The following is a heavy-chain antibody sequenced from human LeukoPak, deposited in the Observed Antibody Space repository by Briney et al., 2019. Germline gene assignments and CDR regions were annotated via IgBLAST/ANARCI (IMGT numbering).Heavy chain of an antibody. D-gene: IGHD5-18*01. V-gene: IGHV3-53*01. CDR2: IYSGGST. J-gene: IGHJ3*02. CDR3: ATERYSYGYDAFDI. CDR1: GFTVSSNY. Sequence: GGSLRLSCAASGFTVSSNYMSWVRQAPGKGLEWVSVIYSGGSTYYADSVKGRFTISRDNSKNTLYLQMNSLRAEDTAVYYCATERYSYGYDAFDIWGQGTMVTVSS.